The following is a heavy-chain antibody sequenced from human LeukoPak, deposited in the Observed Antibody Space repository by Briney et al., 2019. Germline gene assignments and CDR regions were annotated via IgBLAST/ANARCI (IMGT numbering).Heavy chain of an antibody. J-gene: IGHJ6*03. Sequence: SETLSLTCTVSGGSISSGSYYWSWIRQPAGKGLEWIGRIYTSGSTNYNPSLKSRVTISVDTSKNQFSLKLSSVTAADTAVYYCARDRITGIIYYYYYYMDVWGKGTTVTVSS. D-gene: IGHD2-8*02. CDR1: GGSISSGSYY. CDR2: IYTSGST. CDR3: ARDRITGIIYYYYYYMDV. V-gene: IGHV4-61*02.